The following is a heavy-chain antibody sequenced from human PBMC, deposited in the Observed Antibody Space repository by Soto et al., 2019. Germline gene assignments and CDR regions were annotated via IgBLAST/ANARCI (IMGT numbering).Heavy chain of an antibody. V-gene: IGHV3-74*01. CDR2: INTDGSGT. Sequence: EVQLVESGGDLVQPGGSLRLSCAASAFTFSDYWMHWVRQVPGKGLVWVSRINTDGSGTSYADFVKGRFTIARDNAKNTVFLQTNSLSADDTAVYYCAPLQLAGPDYWGQGTLVPVSS. CDR1: AFTFSDYW. CDR3: APLQLAGPDY. D-gene: IGHD6-19*01. J-gene: IGHJ4*02.